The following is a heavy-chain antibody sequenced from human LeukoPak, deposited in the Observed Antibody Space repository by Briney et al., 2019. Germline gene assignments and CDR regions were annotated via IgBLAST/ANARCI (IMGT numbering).Heavy chain of an antibody. CDR1: GDSISSGGYY. J-gene: IGHJ4*02. CDR2: IYHSGST. Sequence: PSQTLSLTCTVSGDSISSGGYYWSWIRQPPGKGLEWIGYIYHSGSTYYNPSLKSRVTISVDRSKNQFSLKLSSVTAADTAVYYCASSSGYGYFDYWGQGTLVTVSS. V-gene: IGHV4-30-2*01. D-gene: IGHD3-22*01. CDR3: ASSSGYGYFDY.